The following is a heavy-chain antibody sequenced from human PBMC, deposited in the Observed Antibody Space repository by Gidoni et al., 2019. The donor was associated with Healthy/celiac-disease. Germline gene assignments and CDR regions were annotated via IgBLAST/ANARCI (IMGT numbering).Heavy chain of an antibody. Sequence: VQLVESGGGVVQPGGSLRLSCAASGFTFDDYAMHWVRQAPGKGLEWVSRSSGDGGSTYYADSVKGRFTISRDNSKNSLYLQMNSLRTEDTALYYCAKDIRLVGAAAPYFDYWGQGTLVTVSS. J-gene: IGHJ4*02. CDR2: SSGDGGST. CDR1: GFTFDDYA. V-gene: IGHV3-43*02. D-gene: IGHD6-13*01. CDR3: AKDIRLVGAAAPYFDY.